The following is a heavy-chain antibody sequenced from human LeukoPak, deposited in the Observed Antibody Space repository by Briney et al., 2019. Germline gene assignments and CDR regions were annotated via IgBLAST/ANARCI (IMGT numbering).Heavy chain of an antibody. J-gene: IGHJ1*01. Sequence: SETLSLTCAVYGGSFSGYYWSWIRQPPGKGLEWIGEINHSGSTNYNPSLKSRVTISVDTSKNQFSLKLSSVTAADTAVYYCARDSWYGYSQHWGQGTLVTVSS. CDR3: ARDSWYGYSQH. CDR2: INHSGST. D-gene: IGHD6-13*01. V-gene: IGHV4-34*01. CDR1: GGSFSGYY.